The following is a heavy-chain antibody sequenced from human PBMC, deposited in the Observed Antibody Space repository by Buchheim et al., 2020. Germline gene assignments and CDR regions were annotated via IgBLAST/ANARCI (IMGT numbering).Heavy chain of an antibody. V-gene: IGHV3-30*18. J-gene: IGHJ6*02. Sequence: QVQLVESGGGVVQPGRSLRLSCAASGFTFSSYGMHWVRQAPGKGLEWVAVISYDGSNKYYADSVKGRFTISRDNSKNTLYLQMNSLRAEDTAVYYCAKDPIFRQYRTYGMDGWGQGTT. CDR3: AKDPIFRQYRTYGMDG. D-gene: IGHD3-9*01. CDR1: GFTFSSYG. CDR2: ISYDGSNK.